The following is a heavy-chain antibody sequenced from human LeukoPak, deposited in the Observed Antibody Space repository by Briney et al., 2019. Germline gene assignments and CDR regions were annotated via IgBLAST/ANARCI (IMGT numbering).Heavy chain of an antibody. CDR3: ARDSSGFPRDASDY. V-gene: IGHV1-18*01. D-gene: IGHD3-22*01. Sequence: ASVKVSCKASGYTFTSYGISWVRQAPGQGLEWMGWISAYNGHTNYAQKLQGRVTMTTDTSTSTAHMELRSLRSDDTAVYFCARDSSGFPRDASDYWGQGTLVTVSS. J-gene: IGHJ4*02. CDR2: ISAYNGHT. CDR1: GYTFTSYG.